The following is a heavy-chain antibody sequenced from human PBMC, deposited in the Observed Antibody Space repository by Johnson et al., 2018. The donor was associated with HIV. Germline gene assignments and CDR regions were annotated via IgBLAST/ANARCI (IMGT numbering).Heavy chain of an antibody. CDR2: IYSGGNT. CDR1: GFIVSYNY. V-gene: IGHV3-53*01. CDR3: ARGYGDYSDFFDV. J-gene: IGHJ3*01. Sequence: MQLVESGGGLIQPGGSLRLSCAASGFIVSYNYMSGVRQAPGKGLEWVSLIYSGGNTFYADSVQGRFTISRDNSKNTLDLHMNSLRVEDTAVYYCARGYGDYSDFFDVWGQGTMVTVSS. D-gene: IGHD4-17*01.